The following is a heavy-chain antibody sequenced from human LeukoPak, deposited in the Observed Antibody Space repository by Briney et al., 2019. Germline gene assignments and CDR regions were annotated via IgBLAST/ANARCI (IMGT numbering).Heavy chain of an antibody. CDR3: TIHYDSSGYYYGTDAPNSFDY. V-gene: IGHV3-15*01. Sequence: GSLRLSCAVSGFTFSSAWMSWVRQAPGKGLEWVGRMKSQAEGATTDYAAPVKDTFTISRDDSKNTLYLQMDSLKTEDTAVYYCTIHYDSSGYYYGTDAPNSFDYWGQGTLVAVS. J-gene: IGHJ4*02. CDR1: GFTFSSAW. CDR2: MKSQAEGATT. D-gene: IGHD3-22*01.